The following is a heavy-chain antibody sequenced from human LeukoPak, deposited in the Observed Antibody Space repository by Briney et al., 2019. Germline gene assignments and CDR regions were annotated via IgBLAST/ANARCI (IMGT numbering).Heavy chain of an antibody. Sequence: ASVKVSCKASGYTFTGYYMHWVRQAPGQGLEWMGWINPNSGGTNYAQKFQGRVTMTRDTSISTAYMELSRLRSDVTAVYYCARGGKDIVVVPAAPFDYWGQGTLVTVSS. CDR2: INPNSGGT. J-gene: IGHJ4*02. CDR3: ARGGKDIVVVPAAPFDY. CDR1: GYTFTGYY. D-gene: IGHD2-2*01. V-gene: IGHV1-2*02.